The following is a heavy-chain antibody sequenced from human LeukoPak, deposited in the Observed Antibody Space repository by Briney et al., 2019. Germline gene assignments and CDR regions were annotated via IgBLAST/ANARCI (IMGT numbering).Heavy chain of an antibody. Sequence: PSETLSLTCSVSGASINVYFWNWVRQTPEKGLEWIGYVSHTGATTSNPTLKSRVSITIDTSKSQISLSMTSVTAADSALYYCARDRRGSYYTFDLWGPGTIVSVS. J-gene: IGHJ3*01. CDR2: VSHTGAT. CDR1: GASINVYF. V-gene: IGHV4-59*01. D-gene: IGHD1-26*01. CDR3: ARDRRGSYYTFDL.